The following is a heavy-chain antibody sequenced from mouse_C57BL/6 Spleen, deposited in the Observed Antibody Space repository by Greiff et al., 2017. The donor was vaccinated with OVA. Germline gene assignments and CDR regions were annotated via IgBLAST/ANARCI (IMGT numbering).Heavy chain of an antibody. J-gene: IGHJ1*03. D-gene: IGHD1-1*01. CDR1: GFSLTSYG. V-gene: IGHV2-5*01. Sequence: QVQLKESGPGLVQPSQSLSITCTVSGFSLTSYGVHWVRQSPGKGLEWLGVIWRGGSTDYNAAFMSRLSITKDNSKSQVFFKMNSLQADDTAIYYCAKKPGSSYGYFDVWGTGTTVTVSS. CDR2: IWRGGST. CDR3: AKKPGSSYGYFDV.